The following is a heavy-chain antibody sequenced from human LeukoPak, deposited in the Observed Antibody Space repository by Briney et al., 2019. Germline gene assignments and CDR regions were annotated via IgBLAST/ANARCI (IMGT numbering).Heavy chain of an antibody. CDR1: GGSISSSSYY. CDR2: IYYSGST. J-gene: IGHJ3*02. D-gene: IGHD3-22*01. CDR3: ARDLHYDSSWKKHAFDI. V-gene: IGHV4-39*07. Sequence: PSETLSLTCTVSGGSISSSSYYWGWIRQPPGKGLEWIGSIYYSGSTYYNPSLKSRVTISVDTSKNQFSLKLSSVTAADTAVYYCARDLHYDSSWKKHAFDIWGQGTMVTVSS.